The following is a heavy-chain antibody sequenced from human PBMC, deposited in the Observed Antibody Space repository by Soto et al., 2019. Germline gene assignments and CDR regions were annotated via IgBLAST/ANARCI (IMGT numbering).Heavy chain of an antibody. J-gene: IGHJ4*02. CDR2: IYYSGST. V-gene: IGHV4-39*01. CDR1: GDSISSRGCY. D-gene: IGHD2-2*01. CDR3: ARHALTASIDQLQPVDY. Sequence: PSETLSLTCSVSGDSISSRGCYWGWIRQPPGKGLEWIGSIYYSGSTSYDPSLKTRVTISEDTSRNQLSLKLGSVTAADTAVYYCARHALTASIDQLQPVDYWGQGTLVT.